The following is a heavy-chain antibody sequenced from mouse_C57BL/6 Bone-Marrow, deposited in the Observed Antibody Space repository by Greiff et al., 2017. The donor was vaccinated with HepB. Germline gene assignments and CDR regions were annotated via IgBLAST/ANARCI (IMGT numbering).Heavy chain of an antibody. V-gene: IGHV1-64*01. D-gene: IGHD2-3*01. J-gene: IGHJ4*01. CDR1: GYTFTSYW. CDR2: IHPNSGST. CDR3: ARSGDDGYYDAMDY. Sequence: QVHVKQPGAELVKPGASVKLSCKASGYTFTSYWMHWVKQRPGQGLEWIGMIHPNSGSTNYNEKFKSKATLTVDKSSSTAYMQLSSLTSEDSAVYYCARSGDDGYYDAMDYWGQGTSVTVSS.